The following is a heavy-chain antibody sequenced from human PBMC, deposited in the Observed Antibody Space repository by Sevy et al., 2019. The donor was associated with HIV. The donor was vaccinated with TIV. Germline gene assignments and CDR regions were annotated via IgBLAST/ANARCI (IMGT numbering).Heavy chain of an antibody. J-gene: IGHJ4*02. CDR2: INTNSGAT. CDR1: GHTFTAYY. CDR3: ARSGYYYGFDY. V-gene: IGHV1-2*02. D-gene: IGHD3-22*01. Sequence: PGASVKVSCKASGHTFTAYYMHWVRQAPGQGLEWMGWINTNSGATKYAQKFQDRVTMTSDTSISTVYMDLSRLRSDDKAVYFCARSGYYYGFDYWGQGTLVTVSS.